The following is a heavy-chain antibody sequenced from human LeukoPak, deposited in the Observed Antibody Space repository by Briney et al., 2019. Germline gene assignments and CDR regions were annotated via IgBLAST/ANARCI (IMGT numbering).Heavy chain of an antibody. J-gene: IGHJ6*02. D-gene: IGHD6-13*01. CDR1: GFTFSSYA. V-gene: IGHV3-23*01. Sequence: GGSLRLSCAASGFTFSSYAMSWVRQAPGKGLEWVPAISGSGGSTYYADSVKGRFTISRDNSKNTLYLQMNSLRAEDTAVYYCAKSSLAAAGNHYYYYGMDVWGQGTTVTVSS. CDR2: ISGSGGST. CDR3: AKSSLAAAGNHYYYYGMDV.